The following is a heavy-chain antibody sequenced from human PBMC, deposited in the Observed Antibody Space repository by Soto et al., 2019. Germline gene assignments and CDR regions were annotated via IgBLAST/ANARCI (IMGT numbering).Heavy chain of an antibody. D-gene: IGHD6-19*01. CDR3: ARTVAGFAFDI. J-gene: IGHJ3*02. V-gene: IGHV3-13*01. CDR2: IGTAGDT. CDR1: GFTFSSYD. Sequence: PGGSLRLSCAASGFTFSSYDMHWVRQATGKGLEWVSAIGTAGDTYYPGSVKGRFTISRENAKNSLYLQMNSLRAGDTAVYYCARTVAGFAFDIWGQGTMVTVSS.